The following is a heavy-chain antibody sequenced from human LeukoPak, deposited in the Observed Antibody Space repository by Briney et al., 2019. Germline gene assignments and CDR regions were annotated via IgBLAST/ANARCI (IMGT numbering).Heavy chain of an antibody. D-gene: IGHD3-22*01. V-gene: IGHV3-23*01. J-gene: IGHJ4*02. CDR2: VSGSGGST. CDR1: GLTFSNSA. CDR3: VRGDTSGYIYYFDY. Sequence: GGSLRLSCAASGLTFSNSAMSWVRQAPGKGLEWVSSVSGSGGSTYYADSVKGRFTISRVNSKNTLYLQVNSLRAEDTAVYYCVRGDTSGYIYYFDYWGQGTLVTVSS.